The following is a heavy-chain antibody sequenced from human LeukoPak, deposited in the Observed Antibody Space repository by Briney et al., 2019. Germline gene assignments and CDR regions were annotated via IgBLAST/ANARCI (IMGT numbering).Heavy chain of an antibody. CDR1: GFTFSSYS. V-gene: IGHV3-21*01. CDR2: ISSSSSYI. CDR3: ARERGSGWYEGPNWFDP. Sequence: PGGSLRLSCAASGFTFSSYSMNWVRQAPGKGLEWVSSISSSSSYIYYADSVKGRFTISRDNAKNSLYLQMNSLGAEDTAVYYCARERGSGWYEGPNWFDPWGQGTLVTVSS. J-gene: IGHJ5*02. D-gene: IGHD6-19*01.